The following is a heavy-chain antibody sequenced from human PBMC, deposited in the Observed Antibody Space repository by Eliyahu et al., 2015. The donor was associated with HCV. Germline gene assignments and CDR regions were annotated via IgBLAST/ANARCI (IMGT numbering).Heavy chain of an antibody. J-gene: IGHJ4*02. CDR3: ARDGVVAARDS. V-gene: IGHV3-74*01. Sequence: EVQLVESGGXLVQPGXSLRLSCAASGXTFSXHWMQWVRQAPGKGLVXVSYIDGDGSTTNYADYVKGRFTISRDNAKNTLYLQMNSLRAEDTAMYYCARDGVVAARDSWGQGTLVTVSS. CDR2: IDGDGSTT. D-gene: IGHD2-15*01. CDR1: GXTFSXHW.